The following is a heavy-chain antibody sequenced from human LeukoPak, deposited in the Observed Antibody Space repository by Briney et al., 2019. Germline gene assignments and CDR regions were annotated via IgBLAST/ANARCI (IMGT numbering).Heavy chain of an antibody. V-gene: IGHV5-51*01. D-gene: IGHD3-3*01. CDR3: ARRGVYYDFWSGTAAY. CDR1: GYSFTSYW. J-gene: IGHJ4*02. CDR2: IYPGDSDT. Sequence: GESLKISCMGSGYSFTSYWIGWVRQMPGKGLEWMGIIYPGDSDTRYSPSFQGQVTISADKSISTAYLQWSSLKASDTAMYYCARRGVYYDFWSGTAAYWGQGTLVTVSS.